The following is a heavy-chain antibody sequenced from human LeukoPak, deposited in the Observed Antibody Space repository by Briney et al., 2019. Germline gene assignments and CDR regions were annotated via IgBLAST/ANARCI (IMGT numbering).Heavy chain of an antibody. V-gene: IGHV4-39*07. D-gene: IGHD1-7*01. Sequence: PSETLSLTCAVSGGSFSGYYWGWIRQPPGKGLEWIGSIYYSGSTYYNPSLKSRVPISVDTSKYQFSLKLSSVTAADTAVYYCARQLELEDVDAFDIWGQGTMVTVSS. CDR2: IYYSGST. CDR1: GGSFSGYY. CDR3: ARQLELEDVDAFDI. J-gene: IGHJ3*02.